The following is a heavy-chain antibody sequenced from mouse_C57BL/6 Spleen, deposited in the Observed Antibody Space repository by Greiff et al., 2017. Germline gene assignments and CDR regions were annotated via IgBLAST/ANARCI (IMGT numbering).Heavy chain of an antibody. Sequence: QVTLKECGPGILQSSQTLSLTCSFSGFSLSTSGMGVSWIRQPSGKGLEWLAHIYWDDDKRYNPSLKSRLTISKDTSRNQVFLKITSVDTADTATYYCARRRTTVRYFDVWGTGTTVTVSS. V-gene: IGHV8-12*01. D-gene: IGHD1-1*01. J-gene: IGHJ1*03. CDR3: ARRRTTVRYFDV. CDR2: IYWDDDK. CDR1: GFSLSTSGMG.